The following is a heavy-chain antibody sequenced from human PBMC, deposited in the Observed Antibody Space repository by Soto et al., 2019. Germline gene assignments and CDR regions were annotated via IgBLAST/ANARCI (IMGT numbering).Heavy chain of an antibody. V-gene: IGHV1-18*04. J-gene: IGHJ3*02. D-gene: IGHD1-7*01. CDR2: ISAYNGNT. CDR1: GYTFTSYG. CDR3: ARGPYNWNYRTVRSDAFDI. Sequence: ASVKVSCKASGYTFTSYGISWVRQAPGQGLEWMGWISAYNGNTNYAQKLQGRVTMTTDTSTSTAYMELRSLRSDDTAVYYCARGPYNWNYRTVRSDAFDIWGQGTMVT.